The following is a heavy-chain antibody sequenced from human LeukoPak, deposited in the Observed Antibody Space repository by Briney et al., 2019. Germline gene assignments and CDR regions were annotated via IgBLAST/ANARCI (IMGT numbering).Heavy chain of an antibody. Sequence: SETLSLTCAVYGGSFSDYYWSWIRQPPGKGLEWIGYIYYSGSTNYNPSLKSRVTISVDTSKNQFSLKLSSVTAADTAVYYCARGPDDYDFWSGYGYYYYYMDVWGKGTTVTVSS. CDR2: IYYSGST. CDR1: GGSFSDYY. D-gene: IGHD3-3*01. CDR3: ARGPDDYDFWSGYGYYYYYMDV. J-gene: IGHJ6*03. V-gene: IGHV4-59*01.